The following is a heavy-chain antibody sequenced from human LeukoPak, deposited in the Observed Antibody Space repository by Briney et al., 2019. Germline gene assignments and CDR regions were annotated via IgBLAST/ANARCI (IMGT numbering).Heavy chain of an antibody. Sequence: GGSLEISVQGSGSRFTTYWIVWARQLPGKGLEWMGIIYPGDSDTRYSPSFQGHVTISAANSINTAYLQWSSLTASDPAIYYCARFRKVTPPFDPWGQGTLVTVSS. CDR3: ARFRKVTPPFDP. V-gene: IGHV5-51*01. J-gene: IGHJ5*02. D-gene: IGHD2-21*02. CDR2: IYPGDSDT. CDR1: GSRFTTYW.